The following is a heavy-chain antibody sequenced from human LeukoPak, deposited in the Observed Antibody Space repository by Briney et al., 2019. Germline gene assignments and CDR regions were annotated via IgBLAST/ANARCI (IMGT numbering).Heavy chain of an antibody. J-gene: IGHJ5*02. V-gene: IGHV4-59*12. CDR2: IYYTGST. Sequence: SETLSLTCTVSGGSISSYYLSWIRQPAGKGLEWIGYIYYTGSTNYNPSLKSRVTISVDTSKDQFSLKLSSVTAADTAVYYCARGEYYDTSGDRKNWFGPWGQGTLVTVSP. CDR1: GGSISSYY. CDR3: ARGEYYDTSGDRKNWFGP. D-gene: IGHD3-22*01.